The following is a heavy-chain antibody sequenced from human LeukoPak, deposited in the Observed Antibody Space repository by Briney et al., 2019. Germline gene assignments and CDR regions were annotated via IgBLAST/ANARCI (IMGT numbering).Heavy chain of an antibody. CDR2: IIPIFGTA. J-gene: IGHJ6*03. D-gene: IGHD4-17*01. CDR3: ARDHPPTVTLYYYYYMDV. CDR1: GGTFSSYA. Sequence: ASAKVSCKASGGTFSSYAISWVRQAPGQGLEWMGRIIPIFGTANYAQKFQGRVTITADKSTSTAYMELSSPRSEDTAVYYCARDHPPTVTLYYYYYMDVWGKGTTVTVSS. V-gene: IGHV1-69*06.